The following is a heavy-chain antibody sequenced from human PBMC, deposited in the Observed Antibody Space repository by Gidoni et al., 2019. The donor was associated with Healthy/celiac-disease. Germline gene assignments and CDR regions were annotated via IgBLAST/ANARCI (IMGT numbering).Heavy chain of an antibody. J-gene: IGHJ3*02. CDR1: GGSISSYY. D-gene: IGHD3-22*01. CDR3: AREGADSSGPYDAFDI. CDR2: IYYRGST. V-gene: IGHV4-59*01. Sequence: QVQLQESGPGLVKPSETMSLTCTVSGGSISSYYWSWIRQPPGKGLEWIGYIYYRGSTTYNPSLKSRVTISVDTSKNQFSLKLSSVTAADTAVYCCAREGADSSGPYDAFDIWGQGTMVTVSS.